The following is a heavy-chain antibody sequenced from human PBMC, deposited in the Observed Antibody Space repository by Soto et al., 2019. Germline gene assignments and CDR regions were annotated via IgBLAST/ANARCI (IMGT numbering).Heavy chain of an antibody. CDR2: ISAYNGNA. D-gene: IGHD5-12*01. CDR3: ASEIDIRTHDAFDI. V-gene: IGHV1-18*01. CDR1: GYTFTSYG. J-gene: IGHJ3*02. Sequence: VASVKVSCKASGYTFTSYGISWVRQAPGQGLEWMGWISAYNGNANYAQKLQGRVTMTTDTSTSTAYMELRSLRSDDTAVYYCASEIDIRTHDAFDIWGQGTMVTVSS.